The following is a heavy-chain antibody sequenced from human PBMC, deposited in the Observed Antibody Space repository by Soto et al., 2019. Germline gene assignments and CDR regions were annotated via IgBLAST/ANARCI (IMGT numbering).Heavy chain of an antibody. CDR3: ARTEGYYGN. Sequence: SQTPSLTSSISSDCVSSTSAAWNWIRQAPSRGLEWIGRPYYTSRGYDDCAASVQSRITNHPDTSKNQFSVQPKSALPSDTASNYGARTEGYYGNWGQGTLVTVSA. CDR2: PYYTSRGYD. J-gene: IGHJ4*02. V-gene: IGHV6-1*01. CDR1: SDCVSSTSAA.